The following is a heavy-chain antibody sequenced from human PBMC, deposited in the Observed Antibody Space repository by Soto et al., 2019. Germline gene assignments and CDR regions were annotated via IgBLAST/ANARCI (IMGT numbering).Heavy chain of an antibody. CDR3: ARDISASDGDY. CDR2: IHHSGST. Sequence: LSLTCSVSGYSISSGYYWGWIRQAPGKGLEWIGNIHHSGSTYYNPSLESRVTISIDTSKNQFSLRLTSVTAADTAIYYCARDISASDGDYWGQGTLVTVSS. V-gene: IGHV4-38-2*02. D-gene: IGHD2-21*01. J-gene: IGHJ4*02. CDR1: GYSISSGYY.